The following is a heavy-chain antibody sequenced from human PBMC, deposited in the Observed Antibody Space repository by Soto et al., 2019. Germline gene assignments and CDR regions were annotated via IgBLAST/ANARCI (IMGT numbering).Heavy chain of an antibody. D-gene: IGHD1-26*01. V-gene: IGHV4-59*08. CDR2: VYYTGST. CDR1: GGSISNYY. J-gene: IGHJ4*02. CDR3: ARMSSEPRSDF. Sequence: LSLTCTVSGGSISNYYWSWIRQPPGKGLEWIAYVYYTGSTNYSPSLESRVTISVDTSKNQFSLKLTSVTAADTAVYYCARMSSEPRSDFLGEGLLVSV.